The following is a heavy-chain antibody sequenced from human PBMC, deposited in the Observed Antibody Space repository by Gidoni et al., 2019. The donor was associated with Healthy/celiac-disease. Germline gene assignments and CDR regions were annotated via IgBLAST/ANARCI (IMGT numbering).Heavy chain of an antibody. J-gene: IGHJ4*02. CDR1: GYSVTSYW. Sequence: EVQLVQSGAEVKKPGESLKISCKGSGYSVTSYWIGWVRQMPGKGLEWMGIIDPGDSDTRSSPSFQGQVTSSADRSISTAYLQCSSLQASDTAMHYCARQGEQWLVPYFDYWGQGTLVTVSS. D-gene: IGHD6-19*01. CDR2: IDPGDSDT. CDR3: ARQGEQWLVPYFDY. V-gene: IGHV5-51*01.